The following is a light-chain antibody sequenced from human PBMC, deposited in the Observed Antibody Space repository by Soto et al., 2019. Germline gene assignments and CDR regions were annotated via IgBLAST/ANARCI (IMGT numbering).Light chain of an antibody. V-gene: IGKV3-20*01. Sequence: EIVLTQSPGTLSLSPGERATLSCRASQSVSSSYLAWYQQRPGQAPRLLMYGASSRATGIPDRFSGSGSGTDFILTISRLEPEDFAVYYRQQYGSSPWTFGHGTKVDIK. J-gene: IGKJ1*01. CDR1: QSVSSSY. CDR3: QQYGSSPWT. CDR2: GAS.